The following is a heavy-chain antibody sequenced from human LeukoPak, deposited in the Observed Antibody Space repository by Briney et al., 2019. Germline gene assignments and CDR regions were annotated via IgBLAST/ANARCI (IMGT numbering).Heavy chain of an antibody. Sequence: GGSLRLSCAASGFTFDDYAMHWVRQAPGKGLEWVSGISWNSGSIGYADSVKGRFTISRDNAKNSLYLQMNSLRAEDTALYYCAKDFGPYCSGGSCMYWGQGTLVTVSS. D-gene: IGHD2-15*01. CDR1: GFTFDDYA. CDR2: ISWNSGSI. J-gene: IGHJ4*02. V-gene: IGHV3-9*01. CDR3: AKDFGPYCSGGSCMY.